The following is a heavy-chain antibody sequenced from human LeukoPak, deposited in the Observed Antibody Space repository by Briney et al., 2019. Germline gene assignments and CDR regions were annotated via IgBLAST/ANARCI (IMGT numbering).Heavy chain of an antibody. J-gene: IGHJ4*02. CDR1: GITFSFYG. Sequence: GGSLRLSCEASGITFSFYGMSWVRQAPGKGLEWVPAITGSGGTTYYADSMKGRFTISRDNSKNTLYLQMNSLRAEDTAVYYCAKDRVGALLYFDFWGQGTLVTVSS. CDR2: ITGSGGTT. D-gene: IGHD1-26*01. V-gene: IGHV3-23*01. CDR3: AKDRVGALLYFDF.